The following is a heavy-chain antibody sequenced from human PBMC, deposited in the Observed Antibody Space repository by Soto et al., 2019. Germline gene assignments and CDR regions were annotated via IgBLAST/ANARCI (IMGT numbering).Heavy chain of an antibody. V-gene: IGHV4-34*01. CDR1: GGSFSVYY. CDR3: ARGAPSLLWLGESHFDY. D-gene: IGHD3-10*01. J-gene: IGHJ4*02. CDR2: INHSGST. Sequence: QVQLQQWGAGLLKPSETLSLTCAVYGGSFSVYYWSWIRQPPGKGLEWIGEINHSGSTNYNPSLKSRVTISVDTSQNQFSLKLSSVTAAATAVYYCARGAPSLLWLGESHFDYWGQGTLVTVSS.